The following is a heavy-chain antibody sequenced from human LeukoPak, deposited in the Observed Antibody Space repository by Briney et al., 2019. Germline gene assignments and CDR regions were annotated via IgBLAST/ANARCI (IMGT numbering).Heavy chain of an antibody. CDR2: IIPIFGTA. J-gene: IGHJ3*02. CDR1: GGTFSSYA. Sequence: ASVKVSCKASGGTFSSYAISWVREAPGQGLEWMGGIIPIFGTANYAQKFQGRVTITADESTSTAYMELSSLRSEDTAVYYCARASGSYNIGAFDIWGQGTMVTVSS. CDR3: ARASGSYNIGAFDI. D-gene: IGHD1-26*01. V-gene: IGHV1-69*13.